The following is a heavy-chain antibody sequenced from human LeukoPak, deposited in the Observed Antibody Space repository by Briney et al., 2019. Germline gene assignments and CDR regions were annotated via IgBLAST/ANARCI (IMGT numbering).Heavy chain of an antibody. V-gene: IGHV1-69*13. Sequence: SVKVSCKASGYTFTCYVISWVRQAPGQGLEWMGGIIPIFGTANYAQKFQGRVTITADESTSTAYMELSSLRSEDTAVYYCARDPTIAAVTTYFDYWGQGTLVTVSS. J-gene: IGHJ4*02. CDR3: ARDPTIAAVTTYFDY. CDR2: IIPIFGTA. CDR1: GYTFTCYV. D-gene: IGHD6-13*01.